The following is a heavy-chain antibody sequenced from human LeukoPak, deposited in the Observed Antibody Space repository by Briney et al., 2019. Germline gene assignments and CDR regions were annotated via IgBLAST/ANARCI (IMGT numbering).Heavy chain of an antibody. CDR1: GFTFSSYS. CDR3: AELGITMIGGV. CDR2: ISTSSSYI. D-gene: IGHD3-10*02. Sequence: PGGSLRLSCAASGFTFSSYSMNWVRQAPGKELEWVSFISTSSSYIYYADSVKGRFTISRDNVKNSLYLQMNSLRAEDTAVYYCAELGITMIGGVWGKGTTVTISS. J-gene: IGHJ6*04. V-gene: IGHV3-21*01.